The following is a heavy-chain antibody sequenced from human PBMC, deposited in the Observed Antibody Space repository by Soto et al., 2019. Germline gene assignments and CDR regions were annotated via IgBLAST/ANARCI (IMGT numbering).Heavy chain of an antibody. CDR2: ISSSSSYI. Sequence: GSLRLSCAASGFTFSSYSMNWVRQAPGKGLEWVSSISSSSSYIYYAGSVKGRFTISRDNAKNSLYLQMNSLRAEDTAVYYCARETHHPHCTNGVCYTLGFPDYWGQGTLVTVSS. D-gene: IGHD2-8*01. J-gene: IGHJ4*02. CDR3: ARETHHPHCTNGVCYTLGFPDY. CDR1: GFTFSSYS. V-gene: IGHV3-21*01.